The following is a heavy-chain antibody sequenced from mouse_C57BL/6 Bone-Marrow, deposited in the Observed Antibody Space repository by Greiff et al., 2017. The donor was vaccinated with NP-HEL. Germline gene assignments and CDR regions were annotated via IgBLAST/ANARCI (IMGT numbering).Heavy chain of an antibody. J-gene: IGHJ4*01. V-gene: IGHV1-18*01. CDR1: GYTFTDYN. Sequence: VQLKESGPELVKPGASVKIPCKASGYTFTDYNMDWVKQSHGKSLEWIGDINPNNGGTIYNQKFKGKATLTVDKSSSTAYMELRSLTSEDTAVYYCARWGYYGSEAYYYAMDYWGQGTSVTVSS. CDR3: ARWGYYGSEAYYYAMDY. D-gene: IGHD1-1*01. CDR2: INPNNGGT.